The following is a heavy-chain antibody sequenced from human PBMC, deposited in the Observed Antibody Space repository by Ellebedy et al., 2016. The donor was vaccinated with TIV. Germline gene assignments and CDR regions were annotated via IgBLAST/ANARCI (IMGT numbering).Heavy chain of an antibody. CDR2: ISGSSSFI. J-gene: IGHJ4*02. CDR1: GFTFSNYN. V-gene: IGHV3-21*01. Sequence: PGGSLRLSCAASGFTFSNYNMNWVRQAPGKGLEWVSSISGSSSFIYYADSVKGRFTISRDNAKNSLYLQMNSLRAEDTAVYYCVVVVDSTPRWGQGTLVTVSS. D-gene: IGHD2-15*01. CDR3: VVVVDSTPR.